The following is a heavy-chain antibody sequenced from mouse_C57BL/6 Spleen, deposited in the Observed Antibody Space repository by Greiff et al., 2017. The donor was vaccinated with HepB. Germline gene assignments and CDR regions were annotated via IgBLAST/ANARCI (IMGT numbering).Heavy chain of an antibody. Sequence: VHPVESGAELVKPGASVKISCKASGYAFSSYWMNWVKQRPGKGLEWIGQIYPGDGDINYNGKFKGKATLTANKSSSTVYMQLRSLTSEASAVYYCARRSQGFAYWGQGTLVTVSA. V-gene: IGHV1-80*01. CDR1: GYAFSSYW. D-gene: IGHD3-2*02. CDR2: IYPGDGDI. J-gene: IGHJ3*01. CDR3: ARRSQGFAY.